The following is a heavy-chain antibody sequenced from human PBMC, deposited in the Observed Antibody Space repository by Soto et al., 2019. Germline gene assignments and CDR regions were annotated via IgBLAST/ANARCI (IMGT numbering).Heavy chain of an antibody. V-gene: IGHV2-5*02. CDR1: GFSLSTSGVG. Sequence: XGPTPVNRTQTLTLTCTFSGFSLSTSGVGVGWVRQPPGKALEWLALIYWDDDKRYSPSLKSRLTITKDTSKNQVVLTMTNMDPVDTATYYCARSYSSSWPYSFDSWGQGALVTVSS. CDR2: IYWDDDK. D-gene: IGHD6-13*01. CDR3: ARSYSSSWPYSFDS. J-gene: IGHJ4*02.